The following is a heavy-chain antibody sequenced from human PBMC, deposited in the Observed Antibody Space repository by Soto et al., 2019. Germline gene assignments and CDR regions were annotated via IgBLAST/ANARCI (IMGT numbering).Heavy chain of an antibody. CDR3: ARVIGVDYGDYYMDV. Sequence: ASVKVSCKASGYSFTSYDINWVRQATGQGLEWMGWMNPNSGNTGYAQKFQGRVTMTRNTSITTAYMELSSLRSEDTAVYYCARVIGVDYGDYYMDVWGKGTTVTVSS. CDR2: MNPNSGNT. J-gene: IGHJ6*03. D-gene: IGHD4-17*01. CDR1: GYSFTSYD. V-gene: IGHV1-8*01.